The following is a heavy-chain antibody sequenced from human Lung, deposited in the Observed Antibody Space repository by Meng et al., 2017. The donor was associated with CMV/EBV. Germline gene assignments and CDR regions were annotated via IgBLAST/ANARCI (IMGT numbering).Heavy chain of an antibody. CDR3: ARNNYYYDSSGPFGL. J-gene: IGHJ5*02. Sequence: GYTFGDYFIHWVRQAPGQGLEWMGWINPRSGDSKYAQKFQGRVTMTRDTAISATYMEVRRLTYDDTAVYYCARNNYYYDSSGPFGLWGQRALVTVSS. V-gene: IGHV1-2*02. CDR1: GYTFGDYF. CDR2: INPRSGDS. D-gene: IGHD3-22*01.